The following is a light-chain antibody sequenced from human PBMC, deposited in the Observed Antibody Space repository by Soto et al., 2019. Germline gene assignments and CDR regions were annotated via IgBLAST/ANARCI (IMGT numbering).Light chain of an antibody. CDR1: QAVVYY. Sequence: MVWTQSPGTLSLFPGERATLSFRASQAVVYYLSWYQQKAVQAPRPLIYDASNRAPGIPARFSGSGSGTAFTLTISSLEPEDFVLYYCHHRSMLPLTFSGGTKVDIK. J-gene: IGKJ4*01. CDR3: HHRSMLPLT. V-gene: IGKV3-11*01. CDR2: DAS.